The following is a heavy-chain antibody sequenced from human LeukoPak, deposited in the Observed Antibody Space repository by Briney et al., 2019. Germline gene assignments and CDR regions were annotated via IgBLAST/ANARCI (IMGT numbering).Heavy chain of an antibody. D-gene: IGHD1-14*01. CDR2: IIPIFGTA. CDR3: ARGPRNQEDYYFDY. J-gene: IGHJ4*02. V-gene: IGHV1-69*13. Sequence: AASVKVSCKASGGTFSSYAISWVRQAPGQGLEWMGGIIPIFGTANYAQKFQGRVTITADESTSTAYMELSSLRSEDTAVYYCARGPRNQEDYYFDYWGQGTLVTVSS. CDR1: GGTFSSYA.